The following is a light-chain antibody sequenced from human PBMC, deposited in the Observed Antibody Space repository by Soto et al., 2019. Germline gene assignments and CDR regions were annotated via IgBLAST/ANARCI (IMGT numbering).Light chain of an antibody. V-gene: IGKV1-27*01. J-gene: IGKJ1*01. CDR3: QKYNSAPRT. CDR1: QGISNY. Sequence: DIQMTQSPSTVSAYLGDRVTITCRASQGISNYLAWYQQKPGNVPKLLIYAASTLQSGVPSRFSGSGSGTDFTLTISSLQPEDVATYYCQKYNSAPRTFGQGTKVDIK. CDR2: AAS.